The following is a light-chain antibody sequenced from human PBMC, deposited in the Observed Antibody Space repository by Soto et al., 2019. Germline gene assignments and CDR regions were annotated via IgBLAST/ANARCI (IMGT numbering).Light chain of an antibody. J-gene: IGKJ4*01. CDR1: QSISSW. CDR2: GAS. Sequence: EIVMTQSPATLSASVGDRVTITCRASQSISSWLAWYQQKPGKAPKLLIYGASTRATGIPDRFSGSGSGTEFTLTISSLQSEDFAVYYCQHYNNWLGTFGGGTKVDI. V-gene: IGKV3-15*01. CDR3: QHYNNWLGT.